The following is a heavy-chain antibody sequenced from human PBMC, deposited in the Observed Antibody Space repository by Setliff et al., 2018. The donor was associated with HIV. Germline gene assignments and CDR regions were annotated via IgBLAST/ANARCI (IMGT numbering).Heavy chain of an antibody. CDR1: GGSISSGGYY. V-gene: IGHV4-61*08. Sequence: PSETLSLTCTVTGGSISSGGYYWSWIRQPPGKGLEWIGYIYTSGGTNYNPSLKSRVTISLDTSKNQFSLKLSSLTAADTAVYFCARLRITMIMMLNYFDYWGQGTLVTVSS. J-gene: IGHJ4*02. CDR3: ARLRITMIMMLNYFDY. D-gene: IGHD3-22*01. CDR2: IYTSGGT.